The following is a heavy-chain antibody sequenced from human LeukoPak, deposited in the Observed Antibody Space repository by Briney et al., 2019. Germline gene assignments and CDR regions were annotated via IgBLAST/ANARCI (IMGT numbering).Heavy chain of an antibody. V-gene: IGHV4-4*02. CDR1: GGSISSSTW. Sequence: SGTLSLTCAVSGGSISSSTWWSWVRQPPGKGLEWIGEIYHSGSTNYYPSLKSRVTISVDKSKNHFSLKLSSVTAADTSVYYCARGSPSQYCSGGSCYGAFDIWGQGTMVIASS. J-gene: IGHJ3*02. CDR2: IYHSGST. D-gene: IGHD2-15*01. CDR3: ARGSPSQYCSGGSCYGAFDI.